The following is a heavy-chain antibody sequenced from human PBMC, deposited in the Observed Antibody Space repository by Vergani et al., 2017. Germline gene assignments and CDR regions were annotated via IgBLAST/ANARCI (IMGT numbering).Heavy chain of an antibody. Sequence: EVQLLQSGGGVIQPGGSVRLSCAASGFTFSACPMTWVRQAPGKGLEWVSAISGHGDRTYYADSVKGRFTISRDNYKNTVYLQMNSVKAEDRATYYCAREERSNTAPVFGDWGQGTLVTV. D-gene: IGHD2/OR15-2a*01. CDR3: AREERSNTAPVFGD. J-gene: IGHJ4*02. CDR2: ISGHGDRT. CDR1: GFTFSACP. V-gene: IGHV3-23*01.